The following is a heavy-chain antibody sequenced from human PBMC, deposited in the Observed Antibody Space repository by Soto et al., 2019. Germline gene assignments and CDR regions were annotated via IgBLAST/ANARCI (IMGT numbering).Heavy chain of an antibody. J-gene: IGHJ3*02. CDR1: GYTFTSYG. Sequence: ASVKVSCKASGYTFTSYGISWVRQAPGQGLEWMGWISAYNGNTNYAQKLQGRVTMTTDTSTSTAYMELRSLRSDDTAVCYCARDPRVSIVATIIYAFDIWGQGTMVTVSS. CDR2: ISAYNGNT. V-gene: IGHV1-18*01. CDR3: ARDPRVSIVATIIYAFDI. D-gene: IGHD5-12*01.